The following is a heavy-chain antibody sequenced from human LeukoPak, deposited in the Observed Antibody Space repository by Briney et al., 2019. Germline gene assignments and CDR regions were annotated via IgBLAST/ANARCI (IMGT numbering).Heavy chain of an antibody. Sequence: PSETLSLTCTVSGGSISSYWWSWIRQPAGRGLEWIGRIYTSGSTYYNPSLKSRVTISVDTSKNQFSLKLSSVTAADTAVYYCARDYGSSWYPYYFDYWGQGTLVTVSS. CDR2: IYTSGST. V-gene: IGHV4-4*07. CDR1: GGSISSYW. D-gene: IGHD6-13*01. J-gene: IGHJ4*02. CDR3: ARDYGSSWYPYYFDY.